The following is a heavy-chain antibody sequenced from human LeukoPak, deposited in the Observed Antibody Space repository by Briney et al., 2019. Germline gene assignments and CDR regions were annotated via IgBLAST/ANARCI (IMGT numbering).Heavy chain of an antibody. D-gene: IGHD6-19*01. V-gene: IGHV3-23*01. Sequence: GGSLRLSCAASGFAFSSYNMNWVRQAPGKGLEWVSAISGSGGSTYYADSVKGRFTISRDNSKNTLYLQMNSLRAEDTAVYYCAKLYSSGYFDYWGQGTLVTVSS. CDR2: ISGSGGST. CDR3: AKLYSSGYFDY. J-gene: IGHJ4*02. CDR1: GFAFSSYN.